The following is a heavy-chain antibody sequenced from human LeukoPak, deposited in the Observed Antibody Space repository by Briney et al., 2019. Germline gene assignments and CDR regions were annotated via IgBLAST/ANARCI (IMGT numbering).Heavy chain of an antibody. V-gene: IGHV1-2*02. D-gene: IGHD3-10*01. Sequence: ASVKVSCKASGYTFTGYYMHWVRQAPGQGLEWMGWINPNSGGTNYAQKFQGRFTMTRDTSISTAYMELSRLRSDDTAVYYCAVTMVRGVIGYFDYWGQGTLVTVSS. J-gene: IGHJ4*02. CDR2: INPNSGGT. CDR1: GYTFTGYY. CDR3: AVTMVRGVIGYFDY.